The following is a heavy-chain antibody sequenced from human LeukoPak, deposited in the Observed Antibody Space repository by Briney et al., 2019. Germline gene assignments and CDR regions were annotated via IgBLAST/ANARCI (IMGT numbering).Heavy chain of an antibody. D-gene: IGHD6-13*01. CDR1: GYTFTSYY. J-gene: IGHJ3*02. CDR3: ARDLVRIAAAGSTGAFDI. V-gene: IGHV1-46*01. Sequence: GASVKVSCKASGYTFTSYYMHWVRQTPGQGLEWMGIINPSGGSTSYAQKFQGRVTMTRDMSTSTVYMELSSLRSEDTAVYYCARDLVRIAAAGSTGAFDIWGQGTMVTVSS. CDR2: INPSGGST.